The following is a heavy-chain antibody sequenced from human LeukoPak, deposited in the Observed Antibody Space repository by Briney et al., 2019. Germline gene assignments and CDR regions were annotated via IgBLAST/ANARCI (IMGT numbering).Heavy chain of an antibody. CDR1: GFTLSDHY. CDR3: TSLSGYSGYDPLYY. Sequence: GGSLRLSCAASGFTLSDHYMDWVRQAPGKGLEWVGRTGNRGNNYTTEYAASVKGRFAISRDDSKNSLYLQMNSLKAEDTAVYYCTSLSGYSGYDPLYYWGQGTLVTVSS. CDR2: TGNRGNNYTT. V-gene: IGHV3-72*01. D-gene: IGHD5-12*01. J-gene: IGHJ4*02.